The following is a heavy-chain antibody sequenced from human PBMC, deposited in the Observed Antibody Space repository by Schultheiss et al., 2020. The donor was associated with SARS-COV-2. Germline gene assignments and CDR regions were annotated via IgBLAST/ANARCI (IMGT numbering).Heavy chain of an antibody. CDR2: ISYDGSNK. V-gene: IGHV3-30*18. CDR1: GFTFSSYG. D-gene: IGHD2-15*01. Sequence: GESLKISCAASGFTFSSYGMHWVRQAPGKGLEWVAVISYDGSNKYSADSVKGRFTISRDNSKNTLYLQMNSLRTEDTAVYYCAKDLASVVVAATHPDYWGQGTLVTVSS. CDR3: AKDLASVVVAATHPDY. J-gene: IGHJ4*02.